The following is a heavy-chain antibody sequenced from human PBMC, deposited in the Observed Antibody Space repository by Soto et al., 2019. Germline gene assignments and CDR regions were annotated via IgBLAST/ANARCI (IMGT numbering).Heavy chain of an antibody. J-gene: IGHJ6*03. V-gene: IGHV3-30*18. CDR1: GFTFSSYG. Sequence: GGSLRLSCAASGFTFSSYGMHWVRQAPGKGLEWVAVISYDGSNKYYADSVKGRFTISRDNSKNTLYLQMNSLRAEDTAVYYCAKDHSSDIVATIFYYYYMDVWGKGTTVTVS. CDR2: ISYDGSNK. CDR3: AKDHSSDIVATIFYYYYMDV. D-gene: IGHD5-12*01.